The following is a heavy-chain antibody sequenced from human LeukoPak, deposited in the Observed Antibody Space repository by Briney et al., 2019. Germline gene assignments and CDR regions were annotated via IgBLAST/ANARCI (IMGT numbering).Heavy chain of an antibody. Sequence: ASVKVSCKASGYTFTSYDINWVRQATGQGLEWMGWMNPNSGNTGYAQKFQGRVTITRNTSISTAYMELSNLRSEDTAVYYCARRDGYNYVDYWGQGTLVTVSS. CDR1: GYTFTSYD. V-gene: IGHV1-8*03. D-gene: IGHD5-24*01. CDR2: MNPNSGNT. CDR3: ARRDGYNYVDY. J-gene: IGHJ4*02.